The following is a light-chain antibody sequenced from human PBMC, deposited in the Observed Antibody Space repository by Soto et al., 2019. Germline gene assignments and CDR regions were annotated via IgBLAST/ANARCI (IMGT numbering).Light chain of an antibody. CDR1: QSISSW. CDR2: KAS. Sequence: DIQMPQSPPTLSASVGDRVTITCRASQSISSWLAWYQQKPGKAPRLLIYKASNLESGVPSRFSGSGSGTEFTLTISSLQPDDSATYYCQQYNDNWTFGQGTKVDIK. CDR3: QQYNDNWT. V-gene: IGKV1-5*03. J-gene: IGKJ1*01.